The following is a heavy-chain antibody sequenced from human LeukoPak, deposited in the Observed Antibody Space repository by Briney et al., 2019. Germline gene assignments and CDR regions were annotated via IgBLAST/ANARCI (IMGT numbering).Heavy chain of an antibody. Sequence: SETLSLTCTVSGGSISSSSYYWSWIRQPAGKGLEWIGRIYTSGSTNYNPSLKSRVTMSVDTSKNQFSLKLSSVTAADTAVYYCARDFGSDPRRYCSGGSCHPYYYYGMDVWGQGTTVTVSS. V-gene: IGHV4-61*02. CDR3: ARDFGSDPRRYCSGGSCHPYYYYGMDV. CDR2: IYTSGST. J-gene: IGHJ6*02. D-gene: IGHD2-15*01. CDR1: GGSISSSSYY.